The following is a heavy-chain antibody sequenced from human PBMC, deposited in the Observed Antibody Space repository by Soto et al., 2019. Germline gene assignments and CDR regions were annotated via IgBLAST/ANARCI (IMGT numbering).Heavy chain of an antibody. Sequence: GASVKVSCKASGYTFTSYGISWVRQAPGQGIEWMGWISAYNGNTNYAQKLQGRVTMTTDTSTSTAYMELRSLRSDDTAVYYCARDQRSDIVVVPAAIEPIFGVVIAYYFDYWGQGTLVTVSS. CDR1: GYTFTSYG. CDR3: ARDQRSDIVVVPAAIEPIFGVVIAYYFDY. V-gene: IGHV1-18*01. CDR2: ISAYNGNT. J-gene: IGHJ4*02. D-gene: IGHD2-2*02.